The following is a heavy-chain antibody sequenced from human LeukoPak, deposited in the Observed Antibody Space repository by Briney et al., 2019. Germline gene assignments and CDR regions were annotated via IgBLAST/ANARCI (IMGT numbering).Heavy chain of an antibody. D-gene: IGHD5-12*01. CDR2: ISGSGDST. V-gene: IGHV3-23*01. J-gene: IGHJ5*02. CDR3: ARDIISGYANH. Sequence: GGSLRLSCAASGFTFSSYAMSWVRQGPGKGLEWVSAISGSGDSTYYAHSVKGRFTISRDNSKNTLYLQMNSLRAEDTAVYYCARDIISGYANHWGQGSLVTVSS. CDR1: GFTFSSYA.